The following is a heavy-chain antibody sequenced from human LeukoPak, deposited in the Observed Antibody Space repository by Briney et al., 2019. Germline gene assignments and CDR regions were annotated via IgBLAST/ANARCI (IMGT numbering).Heavy chain of an antibody. V-gene: IGHV1-69*06. CDR3: AAWSGYNFGY. CDR2: IIPIFGTA. CDR1: GGTFSSYS. D-gene: IGHD3-3*01. Sequence: GSSVKVSCKASGGTFSSYSISWVRQAPGQGLEWMGRIIPIFGTANYAQKFQGRVTITADKSTSTDYVELSSLRSEDTAVYYCAAWSGYNFGYWGQGTLVTVSS. J-gene: IGHJ4*02.